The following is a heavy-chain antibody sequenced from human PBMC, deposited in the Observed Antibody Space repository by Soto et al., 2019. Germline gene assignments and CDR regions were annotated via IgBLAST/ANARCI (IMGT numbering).Heavy chain of an antibody. Sequence: PSETLSLTCTVSGDSISSYYWSWIRQPPGKGLEWIGYIYYSGSTNYNPSLKSRVTISVDTSKNQFSLKLTSVTAADTAVYYCARDKLTGLFDYWGQGTLVTVSS. CDR2: IYYSGST. CDR3: ARDKLTGLFDY. D-gene: IGHD2-8*02. CDR1: GDSISSYY. V-gene: IGHV4-59*12. J-gene: IGHJ4*02.